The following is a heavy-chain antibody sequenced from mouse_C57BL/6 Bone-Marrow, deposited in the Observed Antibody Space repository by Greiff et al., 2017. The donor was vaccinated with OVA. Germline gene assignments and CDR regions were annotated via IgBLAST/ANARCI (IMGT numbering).Heavy chain of an antibody. CDR2: IDPSDSET. V-gene: IGHV1-52*01. J-gene: IGHJ1*03. CDR1: GYTFTSYW. Sequence: QVQLKQPGAELVRPGSSVKLSCKASGYTFTSYWMHWVKQRPIQGLEWIGNIDPSDSETHYNQKFKDKATLTVDKSSSTAYMQLSSLTSEDSAVYYCARWGYSNSYWYFDVWGTGTTVTVSS. CDR3: ARWGYSNSYWYFDV. D-gene: IGHD2-5*01.